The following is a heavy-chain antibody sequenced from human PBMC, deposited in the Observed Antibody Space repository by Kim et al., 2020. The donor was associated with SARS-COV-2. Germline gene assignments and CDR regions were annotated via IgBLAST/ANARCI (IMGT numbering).Heavy chain of an antibody. V-gene: IGHV1-69*01. Sequence: QGRVTITADESTSTAYMELSSLRSEDTAVYYCARKHYYDSSGYYLYYFDYWGQGTLVTVSS. J-gene: IGHJ4*02. D-gene: IGHD3-22*01. CDR3: ARKHYYDSSGYYLYYFDY.